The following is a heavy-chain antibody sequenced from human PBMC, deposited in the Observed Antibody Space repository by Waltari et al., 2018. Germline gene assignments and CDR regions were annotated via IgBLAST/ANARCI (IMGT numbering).Heavy chain of an antibody. CDR2: IYYSGST. CDR3: ARHETNYDFWSGYYRPTGDY. Sequence: QLQLQESGPGLVKPSETLSLTCTVSGGSISSSSYYWGYIRQPPGKGLEWIGSIYYSGSTYYNPSLKSRVTISVDTSKNQFSLKLSSVTSADTAVYYCARHETNYDFWSGYYRPTGDYWGQGTLVTVSS. D-gene: IGHD3-3*01. CDR1: GGSISSSSYY. J-gene: IGHJ4*02. V-gene: IGHV4-39*01.